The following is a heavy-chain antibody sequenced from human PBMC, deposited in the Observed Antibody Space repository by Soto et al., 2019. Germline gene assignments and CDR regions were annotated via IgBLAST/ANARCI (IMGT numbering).Heavy chain of an antibody. CDR1: RFTFSSYW. D-gene: IGHD1-1*01. CDR2: IKEDGSDK. Sequence: DVRLVESGGGLVQPGGSLRLSCAASRFTFSSYWMSWVRQAPGRGLEWVATIKEDGSDKYYSDSVKGRFTISRDNAKKSLYVQMNSLRVEDTAVYYCSRGIDDNASFGMDVWGQGTTVTVSS. J-gene: IGHJ6*02. V-gene: IGHV3-7*01. CDR3: SRGIDDNASFGMDV.